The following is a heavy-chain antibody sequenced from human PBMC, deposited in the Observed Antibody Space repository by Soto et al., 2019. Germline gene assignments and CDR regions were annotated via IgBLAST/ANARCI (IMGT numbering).Heavy chain of an antibody. CDR2: IIPIFGTA. Sequence: SVKVSCKASGGTFSSYAISWVRQAPGQGLDCIGVIIPIFGTANYAQKFQGRVTITADKSTSTAYMELSSLRSEDTAVYYCARDRRTAMAITAVYYGMDVWGQGTTVTVSS. CDR3: ARDRRTAMAITAVYYGMDV. V-gene: IGHV1-69*06. J-gene: IGHJ6*02. CDR1: GGTFSSYA. D-gene: IGHD5-18*01.